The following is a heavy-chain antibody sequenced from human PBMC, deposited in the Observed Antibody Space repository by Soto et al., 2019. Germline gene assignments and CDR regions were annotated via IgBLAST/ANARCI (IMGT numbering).Heavy chain of an antibody. CDR2: FDPEDGET. D-gene: IGHD5-18*01. Sequence: QVQLVQSGAEVKKPGASVKVSCKVSGYTLTELSMHWVRQAPGKGLEWMGGFDPEDGETIYAQKFQGRVTMTEDTSTDTAYMELSSLRSEDTAVYYCATDPFLGGTAMVTAWYWGQGTLVTVSS. J-gene: IGHJ4*02. CDR3: ATDPFLGGTAMVTAWY. CDR1: GYTLTELS. V-gene: IGHV1-24*01.